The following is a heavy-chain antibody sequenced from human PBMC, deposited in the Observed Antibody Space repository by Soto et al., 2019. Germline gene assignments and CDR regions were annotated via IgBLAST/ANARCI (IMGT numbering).Heavy chain of an antibody. J-gene: IGHJ4*02. D-gene: IGHD1-26*01. CDR1: GFTFSSYA. CDR2: ISGSGGST. CDR3: AKDQVGVTAPYYFDY. Sequence: EVQLLEFGGGSVQPGGSLRLSCAASGFTFSSYAMNWVRLTPGKGLEWVSAISGSGGSTYYADSVKGRFTVSRDNSKNTLYLQMNSLRAEDTAVYYCAKDQVGVTAPYYFDYWGQGTLVTVSS. V-gene: IGHV3-23*01.